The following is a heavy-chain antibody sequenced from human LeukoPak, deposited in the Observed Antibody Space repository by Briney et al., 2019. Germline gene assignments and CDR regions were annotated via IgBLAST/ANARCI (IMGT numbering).Heavy chain of an antibody. V-gene: IGHV4-39*07. D-gene: IGHD2-15*01. Sequence: SETLSLTRSVSGGSISSYYCGWISQPPGKGLEWVVCISYSGSTSYNPSIKSRVTISVDTSKNQFSLKLRSVTAADTAVYYCARASCGGGTCYDSGGWFDPGGQGTLVTVSS. CDR2: ISYSGST. CDR3: ARASCGGGTCYDSGGWFDP. J-gene: IGHJ5*02. CDR1: GGSISSYY.